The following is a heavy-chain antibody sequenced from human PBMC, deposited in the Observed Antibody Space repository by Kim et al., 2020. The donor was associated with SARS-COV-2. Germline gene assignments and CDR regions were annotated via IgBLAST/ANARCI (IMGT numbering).Heavy chain of an antibody. CDR2: IYTSGST. J-gene: IGHJ3*02. V-gene: IGHV4-61*02. CDR1: GGSISSGSYY. Sequence: SETLSLTCTVSGGSISSGSYYWSWIRQPAGKGLEWIGRIYTSGSTNYNPSLKSRVTISVDTSKNQFSLKLSSVTAADTAVYYCAREGDGYRYAFDIWGQGTMVTVSS. CDR3: AREGDGYRYAFDI. D-gene: IGHD5-12*01.